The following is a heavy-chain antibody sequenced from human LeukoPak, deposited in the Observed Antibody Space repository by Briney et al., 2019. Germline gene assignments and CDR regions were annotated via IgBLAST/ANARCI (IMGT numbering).Heavy chain of an antibody. CDR3: ARCHGGPTVLYDAFDI. V-gene: IGHV3-30*04. CDR2: ISFDGRNT. CDR1: GFTFSSYP. J-gene: IGHJ3*02. Sequence: GGSLRLSCAASGFTFSSYPMHWVRQAPGKGLEWVAVISFDGRNTYYADSVKGRFTISRDNSKKTLYLQMNSLRAEDTAVFYCARCHGGPTVLYDAFDIWGQGTMVTVSS. D-gene: IGHD1-26*01.